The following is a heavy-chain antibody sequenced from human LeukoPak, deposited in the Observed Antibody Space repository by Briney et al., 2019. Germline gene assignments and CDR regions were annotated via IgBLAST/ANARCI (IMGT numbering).Heavy chain of an antibody. CDR1: GGSISSGSYY. CDR3: ARDPYVVVTATTDDY. CDR2: IYTSGST. V-gene: IGHV4-61*02. J-gene: IGHJ4*02. Sequence: PSETLSLTCPVSGGSISSGSYYWSWIRQPAGKGLEWIGRIYTSGSTNYNPSLKSRVTISVDTSKNQFSLELSSVTAADTAVYYCARDPYVVVTATTDDYWGQGTLVTVSS. D-gene: IGHD2-21*02.